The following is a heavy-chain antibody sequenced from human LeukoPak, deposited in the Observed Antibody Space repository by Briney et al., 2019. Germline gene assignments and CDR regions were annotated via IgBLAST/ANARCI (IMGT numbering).Heavy chain of an antibody. D-gene: IGHD5-12*01. J-gene: IGHJ5*02. CDR2: ISSSGSTI. CDR3: ARGESDSGYDSNWFDP. CDR1: GFTFSDYY. V-gene: IGHV3-11*01. Sequence: GGSLRLSCAASGFTFSDYYMSWIRQAPGKGLEWVSYISSSGSTIYYADSVKGRFTISRDNAKNSLYLQMNSLRAEDTAVYYCARGESDSGYDSNWFDPWGQGTLVTVSS.